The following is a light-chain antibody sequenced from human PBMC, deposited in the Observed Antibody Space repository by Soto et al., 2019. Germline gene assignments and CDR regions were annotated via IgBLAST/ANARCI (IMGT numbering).Light chain of an antibody. CDR2: WVS. CDR3: QQYYSTPPVT. V-gene: IGKV4-1*01. Sequence: DIVMTQSPDSLAVSLGERATINCKSSQSVLYSSNNKNYLAWYQQKPGQPPKLPIYWVSTRESGVPDRFSGSGSGTDFTLTISSLQAEDVAVYYCQQYYSTPPVTFGPGTKVDIK. J-gene: IGKJ3*01. CDR1: QSVLYSSNNKNY.